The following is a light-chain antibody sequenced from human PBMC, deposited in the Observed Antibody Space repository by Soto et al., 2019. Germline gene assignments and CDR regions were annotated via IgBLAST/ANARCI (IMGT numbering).Light chain of an antibody. Sequence: DIQMTQFPSTLSASVVDRVTITFRASQSISKWLVWYQQKPGKAPKVLIFDASILASGVPSRFSGSGSGTDFTLNISSLQPEDFATYYCQQYITYSRTFGQGTKVDI. V-gene: IGKV1-5*01. CDR3: QQYITYSRT. CDR1: QSISKW. J-gene: IGKJ1*01. CDR2: DAS.